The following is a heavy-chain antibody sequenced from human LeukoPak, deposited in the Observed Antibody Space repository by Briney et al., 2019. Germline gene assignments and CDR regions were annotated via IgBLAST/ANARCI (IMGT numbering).Heavy chain of an antibody. CDR2: ISHSGTT. CDR1: GGSFSGYY. V-gene: IGHV4-34*01. CDR3: ARLRVRGVINH. D-gene: IGHD3-10*01. Sequence: SETLSLTCAVYGGSFSGYYWSWIRQPPGKGLEWIGEISHSGTTNYNPSLKSRVTISMDTSKNQFSLKLSSVTAADTAVYYCARLRVRGVINHWGQGTLVTVSS. J-gene: IGHJ4*02.